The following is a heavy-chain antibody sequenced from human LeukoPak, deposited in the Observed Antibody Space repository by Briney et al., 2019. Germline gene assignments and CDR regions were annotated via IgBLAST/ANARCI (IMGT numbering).Heavy chain of an antibody. CDR1: GYTFTGYY. CDR2: INPNSGGT. Sequence: ASVKVSCKASGYTFTGYYMHWVRQAPGQGLEWMGRINPNSGGTNYAQKFQGRVTMTRDTSISTAYMELSRLRSDDTAVYYCAKGLVVGSSWSAYDYWGQGTLVTVSS. V-gene: IGHV1-2*06. CDR3: AKGLVVGSSWSAYDY. J-gene: IGHJ4*02. D-gene: IGHD6-13*01.